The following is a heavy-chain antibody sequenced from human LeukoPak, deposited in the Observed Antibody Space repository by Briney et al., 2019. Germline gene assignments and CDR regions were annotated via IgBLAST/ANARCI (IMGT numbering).Heavy chain of an antibody. Sequence: AAVNVSFKASGYTFTIYDINLGRQATGQGLGWMGWMNPNSGNTGYSQKFQVRGTITRSTAISTAYMELTILRSEDTAVYYCARIAEDYYYYYYMDVWGKGTTVTVSS. CDR2: MNPNSGNT. J-gene: IGHJ6*03. CDR1: GYTFTIYD. V-gene: IGHV1-8*03. CDR3: ARIAEDYYYYYYMDV.